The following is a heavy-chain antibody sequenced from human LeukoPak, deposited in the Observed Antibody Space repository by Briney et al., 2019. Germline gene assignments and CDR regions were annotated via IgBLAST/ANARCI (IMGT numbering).Heavy chain of an antibody. Sequence: SETLSPTCTVSGGSPSSGGFYWGWFRQPAAGRLAWIVHIYASGITSYHPTLKSRVALSVDTSNNQFSLNLSSVTAADTAVDYCARSARDGYNNYFDYWGQGTLVTVSS. CDR1: GGSPSSGGFY. J-gene: IGHJ4*02. CDR3: ARSARDGYNNYFDY. CDR2: IYASGIT. D-gene: IGHD5-24*01. V-gene: IGHV4-61*09.